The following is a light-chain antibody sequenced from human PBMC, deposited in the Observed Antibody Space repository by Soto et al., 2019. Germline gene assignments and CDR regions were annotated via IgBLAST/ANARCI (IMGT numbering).Light chain of an antibody. V-gene: IGLV8-61*01. CDR2: STD. CDR3: VLYMGSGISV. CDR1: SGSVTTSYY. J-gene: IGLJ2*01. Sequence: QTVVTQEPSFSVSPGGTVTLTCVLSSGSVTTSYYPSWYQQTPGQAPRTLIYSTDSRSSGVPDRFSGSILGNKAALTITGAHADDDSDYYCVLYMGSGISVFGGGTKLTVL.